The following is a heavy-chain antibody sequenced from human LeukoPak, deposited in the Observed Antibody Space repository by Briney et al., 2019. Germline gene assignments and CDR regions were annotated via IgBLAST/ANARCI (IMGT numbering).Heavy chain of an antibody. J-gene: IGHJ6*03. D-gene: IGHD1-26*01. CDR2: IYTSGST. CDR3: ARSISGSYSFDYYYYYMDV. V-gene: IGHV4-4*07. Sequence: SETLSLTCTVSGGSISSYYWSWIRQPAGKGLEWIGRIYTSGSTNYNPSLKSRVTMSVDTSKNQFSLKLSSVTAADTAVYYCARSISGSYSFDYYYYYMDVWGKGTTVTISS. CDR1: GGSISSYY.